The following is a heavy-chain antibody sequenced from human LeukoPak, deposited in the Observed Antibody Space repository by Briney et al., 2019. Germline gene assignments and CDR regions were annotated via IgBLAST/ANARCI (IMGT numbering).Heavy chain of an antibody. J-gene: IGHJ5*02. CDR3: ARDLRSGYDLSWFDP. D-gene: IGHD5-12*01. CDR2: IYYSGST. Sequence: SETLSLTCTVSGGSISSSSYYWGWIRQPPGKGLEWIGSIYYSGSTYYNPSLKSRVTMSVDTSKNQFSLKLSSVTAADTAVYYCARDLRSGYDLSWFDPWGQGTLVTVSS. CDR1: GGSISSSSYY. V-gene: IGHV4-39*07.